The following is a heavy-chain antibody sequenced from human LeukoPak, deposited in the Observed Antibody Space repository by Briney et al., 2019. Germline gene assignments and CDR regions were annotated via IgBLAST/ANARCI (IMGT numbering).Heavy chain of an antibody. J-gene: IGHJ4*02. V-gene: IGHV4-61*02. CDR2: IYTSGST. CDR3: ARQGLTTVVTQFDY. CDR1: GGSISSGSYY. D-gene: IGHD4-23*01. Sequence: PSQTLSLTCTVSGGSISSGSYYWSWIRQPAGKGLEWIGRIYTSGSTNYNPSLKSRVTISVDTSKNQFPLKLSSVTAADTAVYYCARQGLTTVVTQFDYWGQGTLVTVSS.